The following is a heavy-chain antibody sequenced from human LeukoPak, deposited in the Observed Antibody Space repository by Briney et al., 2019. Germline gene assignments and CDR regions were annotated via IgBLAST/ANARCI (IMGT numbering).Heavy chain of an antibody. Sequence: ASVKVSCKASGGTFSSYAISWVRQAPGQGLEWMGWMNPNSGNTGYAQKFQGRVTITRNTSISTAYMELSSLRSEDTAVYYCARGLGYSSGWYVNYYYMDVWGKGTTVTVSS. CDR1: GGTFSSYA. J-gene: IGHJ6*03. CDR3: ARGLGYSSGWYVNYYYMDV. CDR2: MNPNSGNT. V-gene: IGHV1-8*03. D-gene: IGHD6-19*01.